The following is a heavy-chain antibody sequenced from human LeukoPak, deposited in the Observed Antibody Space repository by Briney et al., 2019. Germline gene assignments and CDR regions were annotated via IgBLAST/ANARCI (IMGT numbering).Heavy chain of an antibody. CDR3: AELVTLNF. CDR1: GFTFANHD. CDR2: VSASGSSR. J-gene: IGHJ4*02. D-gene: IGHD2-21*02. V-gene: IGHV3-23*01. Sequence: GGSLRLSCAASGFTFANHDMSWVRQAPGKGLEWVPGVSASGSSRFYADSVKGRFTVSRDNSKNTLYLQMNSLRVEDTAVYYCAELVTLNFWGQGTLVTVSS.